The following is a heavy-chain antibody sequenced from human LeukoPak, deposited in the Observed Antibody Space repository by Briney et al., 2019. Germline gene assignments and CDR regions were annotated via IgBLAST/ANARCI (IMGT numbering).Heavy chain of an antibody. Sequence: SETLSLTCTVSGGSISSYYRSWIRQPPGKGLEWIGYIYYSGSTNYNPSLKSRVTISVDTSKNQFSLKLSSVTAADTAVYYCARGYYDSSGQFDYWGQGTLVTVSS. CDR3: ARGYYDSSGQFDY. CDR2: IYYSGST. D-gene: IGHD3-22*01. V-gene: IGHV4-59*08. CDR1: GGSISSYY. J-gene: IGHJ4*02.